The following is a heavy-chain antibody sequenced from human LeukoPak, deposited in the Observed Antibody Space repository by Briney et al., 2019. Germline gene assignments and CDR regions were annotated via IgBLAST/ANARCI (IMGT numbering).Heavy chain of an antibody. CDR1: GYTFTSYG. CDR2: ISAYNGNT. CDR3: ARGIKTALPFPFAY. D-gene: IGHD3-3*02. J-gene: IGHJ4*02. Sequence: ASVKVSCKASGYTFTSYGISWVRQAPGQGLEWMGWISAYNGNTNYAQKLQGRVTMTTDTSTSTAYMELRSLRSDDTAVYYCARGIKTALPFPFAYWGQGTLVTVSS. V-gene: IGHV1-18*01.